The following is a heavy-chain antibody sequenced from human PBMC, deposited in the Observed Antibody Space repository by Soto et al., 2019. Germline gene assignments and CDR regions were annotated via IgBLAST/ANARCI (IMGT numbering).Heavy chain of an antibody. V-gene: IGHV4-4*07. CDR1: GGSISIYY. D-gene: IGHD3-10*01. CDR2: IYTSGST. CDR3: ARVMYRPYGSGSYYAFDI. Sequence: SETLSLTCTFSGGSISIYYWIWILQPAVKGLEWIGRIYTSGSTNYNPSLKSRVTMSVDTSKNQFSLKLSSVTAADTAVYYCARVMYRPYGSGSYYAFDIWGQGTMVTVSS. J-gene: IGHJ3*02.